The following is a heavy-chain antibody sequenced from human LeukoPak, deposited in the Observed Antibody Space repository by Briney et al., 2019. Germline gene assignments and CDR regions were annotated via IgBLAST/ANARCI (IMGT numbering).Heavy chain of an antibody. CDR3: ARQGSGWYRDWDY. D-gene: IGHD6-19*01. J-gene: IGHJ4*02. V-gene: IGHV4-39*01. CDR1: GGSISSSSYY. Sequence: SETLSLTCTVSGGSISSSSYYWGWIRQPPGKGLEWIGSIYYSGSTYYNPSLKSRVTISVDTSKNQFSLKLSSVTAADTAVYYCARQGSGWYRDWDYWGQGTLVTVSS. CDR2: IYYSGST.